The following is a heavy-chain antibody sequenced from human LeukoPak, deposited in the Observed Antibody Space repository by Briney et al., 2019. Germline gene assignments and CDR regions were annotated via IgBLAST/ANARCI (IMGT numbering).Heavy chain of an antibody. CDR3: ATGYYDSSGPGGYY. CDR2: FDPEDGET. Sequence: ASVKVSCKVSGYTLTELSMHWVRQAPGKGLEWMGGFDPEDGETICAQKFQGRVTMTEDTSTDTAYMELSSLRSEDTAVYYCATGYYDSSGPGGYYWGQGTLVTASS. D-gene: IGHD3-22*01. CDR1: GYTLTELS. J-gene: IGHJ4*02. V-gene: IGHV1-24*01.